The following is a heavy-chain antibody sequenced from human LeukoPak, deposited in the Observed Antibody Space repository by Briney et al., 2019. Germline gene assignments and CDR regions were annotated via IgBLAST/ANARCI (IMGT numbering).Heavy chain of an antibody. CDR1: GYTFTGFY. V-gene: IGHV1-2*02. CDR3: ARGIDEY. J-gene: IGHJ4*02. Sequence: RASVTVSCKAYGYTFTGFYIHWIRQAPGQGLEWMGWINPKSGDTNYAQKFLGRVTVTRDTSVSTAYMELSRLKSDDTAVYYCARGIDEYWGQGTLVTVSS. CDR2: INPKSGDT.